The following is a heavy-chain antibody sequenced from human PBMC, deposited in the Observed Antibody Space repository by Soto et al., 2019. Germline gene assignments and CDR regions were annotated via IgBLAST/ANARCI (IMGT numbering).Heavy chain of an antibody. V-gene: IGHV3-30-3*01. J-gene: IGHJ6*03. D-gene: IGHD6-13*01. CDR3: ARGVPLSRSAAPEEQLVPGYYYYMDV. Sequence: GSMRLSCAASGFSVSSYAMHWVRQDPGKGLEWVAVISYDGSNKYYADSVKGRFTISRDNSKNTLYLQMNSLRAEDTAVYYCARGVPLSRSAAPEEQLVPGYYYYMDVWGKGTTVTVSS. CDR1: GFSVSSYA. CDR2: ISYDGSNK.